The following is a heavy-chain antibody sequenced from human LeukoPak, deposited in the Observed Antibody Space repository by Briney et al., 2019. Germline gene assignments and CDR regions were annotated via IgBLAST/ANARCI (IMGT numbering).Heavy chain of an antibody. CDR2: ISGSGGST. D-gene: IGHD3-3*01. CDR3: AKGIRFLEWFDYYYMDV. J-gene: IGHJ6*03. V-gene: IGHV3-23*01. CDR1: GLTFSSYA. Sequence: GGSLRLSCAASGLTFSSYAMSWVRQAPGKGLEWVSAISGSGGSTYYADSVRGRFTISRDNSKNTLYLQMNSLRAEDTAVYYCAKGIRFLEWFDYYYMDVWGKGTTVTVSS.